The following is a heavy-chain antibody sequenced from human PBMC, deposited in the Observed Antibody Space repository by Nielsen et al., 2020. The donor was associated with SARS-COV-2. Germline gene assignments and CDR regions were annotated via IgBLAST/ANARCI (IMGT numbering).Heavy chain of an antibody. D-gene: IGHD6-19*01. CDR3: ARARPKWSSSGFNLDY. Sequence: GESLKISCAASGFTFSSYAMSWVRQAPGKGLEWVSSISSSSSYIYYADSVKGRFTISRDNAKNSLYLQMNSLRAEDTAVYYCARARPKWSSSGFNLDYWGQGTLVTVSS. V-gene: IGHV3-21*01. J-gene: IGHJ4*02. CDR2: ISSSSSYI. CDR1: GFTFSSYA.